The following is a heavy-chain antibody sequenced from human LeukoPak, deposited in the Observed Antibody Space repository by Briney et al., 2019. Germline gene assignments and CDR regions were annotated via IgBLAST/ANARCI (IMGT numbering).Heavy chain of an antibody. CDR1: GYTFTGYY. CDR2: INPNSGDT. J-gene: IGHJ5*02. CDR3: ARGPVTPIQNWFDP. D-gene: IGHD4-17*01. V-gene: IGHV1-2*06. Sequence: ASVKVSCKASGYTFTGYYLHWVRQASGQGLEWMGRINPNSGDTNYAQKFQGRITLTRDTSISTAYMELSRLTSDDTAVYYCARGPVTPIQNWFDPWGQGTLVTVSS.